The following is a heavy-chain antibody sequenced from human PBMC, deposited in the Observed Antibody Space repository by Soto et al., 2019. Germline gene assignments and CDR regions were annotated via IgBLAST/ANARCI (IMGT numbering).Heavy chain of an antibody. J-gene: IGHJ2*01. V-gene: IGHV1-3*05. CDR3: AREGYDSSGYYGGGYWYSDL. D-gene: IGHD3-22*01. Sequence: QVQLVQSGAEEKKPGASVKVSCKASGYTFTSYAMHWVRQAPGQRLEWMGWINAGNGNTKYSQKFQGRVTITRDTSASTAYMELSSLRSEDTAVYYCAREGYDSSGYYGGGYWYSDLWGRGTLVTVSS. CDR2: INAGNGNT. CDR1: GYTFTSYA.